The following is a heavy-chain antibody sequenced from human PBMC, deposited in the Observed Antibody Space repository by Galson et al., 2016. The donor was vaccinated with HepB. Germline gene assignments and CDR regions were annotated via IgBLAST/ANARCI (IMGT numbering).Heavy chain of an antibody. J-gene: IGHJ4*02. CDR1: GFTFSRHW. V-gene: IGHV3-74*01. Sequence: SLRLSCAASGFTFSRHWVHWVRQAPGKGLGWVSRINSDGSNTNYADSVKGRFTISRDNAKNTLYLQMNSLRAEDTAVYYCARGLMAVPGIDYWGQGTLVTVSS. CDR3: ARGLMAVPGIDY. D-gene: IGHD6-13*01. CDR2: INSDGSNT.